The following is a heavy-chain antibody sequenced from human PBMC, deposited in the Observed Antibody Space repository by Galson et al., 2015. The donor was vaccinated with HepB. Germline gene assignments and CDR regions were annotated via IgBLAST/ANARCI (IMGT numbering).Heavy chain of an antibody. V-gene: IGHV3-66*01. D-gene: IGHD3-10*01. CDR2: IYSDGST. Sequence: QAPGKGLEWVSIIYSDGSTYYTDSVKGRFTISRDNSKNTLSLQMNSLRADDTAVYFCARSFGSGSSFSTWGPGTLVTVSS. CDR3: ARSFGSGSSFST. J-gene: IGHJ4*02.